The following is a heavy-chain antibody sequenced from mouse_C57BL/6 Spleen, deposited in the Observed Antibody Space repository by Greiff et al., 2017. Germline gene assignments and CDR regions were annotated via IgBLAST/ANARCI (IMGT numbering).Heavy chain of an antibody. CDR3: ASQDYNGSSDYFDY. J-gene: IGHJ2*01. CDR1: GYTFTSYG. CDR2: IYPRSGNT. Sequence: QVQLQQSGAELARPGASVKLSCKASGYTFTSYGISWVKQRTGQGLEWIGEIYPRSGNTYYNEKFKGKATLTADKSSSTAYMELRSLTSEDSAVYFCASQDYNGSSDYFDYWGQGTTLTVSS. V-gene: IGHV1-81*01. D-gene: IGHD1-1*01.